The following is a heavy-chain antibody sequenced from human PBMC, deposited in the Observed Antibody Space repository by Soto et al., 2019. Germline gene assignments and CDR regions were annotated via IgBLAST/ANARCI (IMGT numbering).Heavy chain of an antibody. J-gene: IGHJ6*02. CDR3: ARDSSGYTNYYYYGMDV. CDR2: IYYSGST. V-gene: IGHV4-31*03. D-gene: IGHD3-22*01. Sequence: QVQLQESGPGLVKPSQTLSLTCTVSGGSISSGGYYWSGIRQHPGKGLEWIGYIYYSGSTYYNPSLTSRVTISVDTSKNQFSLKLSSVTAADTAVYYCARDSSGYTNYYYYGMDVWGQGTTVTVSS. CDR1: GGSISSGGYY.